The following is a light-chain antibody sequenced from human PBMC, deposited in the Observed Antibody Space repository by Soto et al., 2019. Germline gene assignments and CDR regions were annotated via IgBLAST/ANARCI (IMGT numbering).Light chain of an antibody. Sequence: QSVLTQPRSMSGSPGQSVTISCTGTNSDVGGYDYVSWYQHHPDKAPKLIIYDVNERPSGVPDRFSGSKSGNTASLTISGLQADDEADYSCCSYRGSPWVFGGGTKLTVL. CDR2: DVN. J-gene: IGLJ3*02. V-gene: IGLV2-11*01. CDR1: NSDVGGYDY. CDR3: CSYRGSPWV.